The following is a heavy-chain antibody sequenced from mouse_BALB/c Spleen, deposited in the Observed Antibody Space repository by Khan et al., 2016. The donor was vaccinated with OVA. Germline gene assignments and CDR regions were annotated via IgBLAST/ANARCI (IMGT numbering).Heavy chain of an antibody. V-gene: IGHV10-1*02. Sequence: EVQLVESGGGLVQPKGSLKLSCAASGFTFNTYAMNWVRQAPGKGLEWVVRIRSKTNNYATYYADSVKDRFTISRDDSQSMLYLQMNNLKTEDTAMYYCVRHKNYYGEDAMDYWGQGTSVTVSS. CDR1: GFTFNTYA. J-gene: IGHJ4*01. CDR2: IRSKTNNYAT. D-gene: IGHD1-1*01. CDR3: VRHKNYYGEDAMDY.